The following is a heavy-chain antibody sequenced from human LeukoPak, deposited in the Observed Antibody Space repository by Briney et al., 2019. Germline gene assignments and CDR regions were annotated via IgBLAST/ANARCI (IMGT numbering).Heavy chain of an antibody. V-gene: IGHV3-30*18. J-gene: IGHJ5*02. CDR3: AKGARGDTVTSIVGLNWFDP. CDR2: ISYDGSHK. D-gene: IGHD4-17*01. Sequence: GGSLRLSCAAAGITFRSYGMHWVRQAPGKGLEWVAVISYDGSHKYYADSVKGRFSISRDNSKDTLYLQMNSLRADDTAVYYCAKGARGDTVTSIVGLNWFDPWGQGTLVTVSS. CDR1: GITFRSYG.